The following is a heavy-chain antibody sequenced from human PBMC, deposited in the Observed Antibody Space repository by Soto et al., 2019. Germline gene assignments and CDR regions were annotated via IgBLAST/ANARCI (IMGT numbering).Heavy chain of an antibody. CDR3: ARRRDGTYALDC. Sequence: QITLKESGPTLVKPTQTLTLTCTFSGFSLSTNGVGVGWIRQPPGKALEWLALIYWDGDKRYSPSLRSRLTLNKTXSKNQVVLTMTNMDPVDTATDYCARRRDGTYALDCWGQGTLVTVAS. D-gene: IGHD1-26*01. CDR2: IYWDGDK. CDR1: GFSLSTNGVG. V-gene: IGHV2-5*02. J-gene: IGHJ4*02.